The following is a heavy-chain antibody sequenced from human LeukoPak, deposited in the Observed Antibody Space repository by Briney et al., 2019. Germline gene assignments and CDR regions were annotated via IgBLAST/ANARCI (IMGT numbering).Heavy chain of an antibody. CDR2: IYNSGST. J-gene: IGHJ4*02. Sequence: SETLSLTCTVSDGSISSYYWSWIRQPPGKGLEWIGYIYNSGSTNYNPSLKSRVTISVDTSKKQFSLKLSSVTAADTAVYYCARGRKYYDFWSGYSPFDYWGQGTLVTVSS. CDR3: ARGRKYYDFWSGYSPFDY. V-gene: IGHV4-59*12. CDR1: DGSISSYY. D-gene: IGHD3-3*01.